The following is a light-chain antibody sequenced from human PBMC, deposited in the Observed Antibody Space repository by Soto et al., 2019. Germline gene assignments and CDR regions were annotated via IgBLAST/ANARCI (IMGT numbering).Light chain of an antibody. CDR3: QQYNSYSGT. CDR1: QSISTW. V-gene: IGKV1-5*01. Sequence: DIHMTQSPSTLSASVGDRVTITCRASQSISTWLAWYQQKPGKAPNLLIYDASNLESGVPSRFSGSGSGTEFTLTISSLQPDDFATYYCQQYNSYSGTFGQGTKLDIK. CDR2: DAS. J-gene: IGKJ2*01.